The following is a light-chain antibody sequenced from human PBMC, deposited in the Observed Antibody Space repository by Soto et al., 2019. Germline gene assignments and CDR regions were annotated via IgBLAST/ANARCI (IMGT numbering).Light chain of an antibody. CDR3: QHSNSYSEA. J-gene: IGKJ1*01. CDR1: QTISSW. CDR2: KAS. V-gene: IGKV1-5*03. Sequence: DFQKTQFAYTLSASLGDRFTITCLASQTISSWLAWYQQKPGKAPKLLIYKASTLKSGVPSRFSGSGSGTEFTLTISSLQPDDFAPYYCQHSNSYSEAFGQGTKVDIK.